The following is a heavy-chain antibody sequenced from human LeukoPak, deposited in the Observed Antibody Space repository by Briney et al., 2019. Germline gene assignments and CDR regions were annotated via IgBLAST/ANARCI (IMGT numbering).Heavy chain of an antibody. CDR3: ARTPGYCSSTSCYRHYYHGMDV. V-gene: IGHV4-34*01. D-gene: IGHD2-2*02. Sequence: PSETLSLTCAVYGGSFSGYYWSWIRQPPGKGLEWIGEINHSGSTNYNPSLKSRVTISVDTSKNQFSLKLSSVTAADTAVYYCARTPGYCSSTSCYRHYYHGMDVWGQGTTVTVSS. J-gene: IGHJ6*02. CDR2: INHSGST. CDR1: GGSFSGYY.